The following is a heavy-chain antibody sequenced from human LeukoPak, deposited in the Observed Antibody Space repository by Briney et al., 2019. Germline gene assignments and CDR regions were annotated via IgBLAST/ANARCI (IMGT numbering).Heavy chain of an antibody. D-gene: IGHD1-1*01. CDR2: IYSGST. V-gene: IGHV4-61*02. J-gene: IGHJ4*02. Sequence: SETLSLTXTVSGGSISSDSDYWSWVWQPAGKGLQWIGRIYSGSTDYNPSLRSRLTISVDTSKNQFSLKLSSVTAADTAVYYCARGRVSGTTLYFDYWGQGTLFTVSS. CDR3: ARGRVSGTTLYFDY. CDR1: GGSISSDSDY.